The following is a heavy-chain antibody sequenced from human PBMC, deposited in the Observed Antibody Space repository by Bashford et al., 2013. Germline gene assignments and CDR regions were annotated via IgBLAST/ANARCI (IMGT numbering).Heavy chain of an antibody. CDR3: ATWFYYDFSGINDL. Sequence: GGPVRLSCAASAFTFSHAWMSWVRQAPGKGLEWVGRIKSQTDGGTTDYAAPVKGRFAISRDDPKNTVYLHMNSLKTEDTAVYYCATWFYYDFSGINDLWGQGTMVTVSS. CDR2: IKSQTDGGTT. D-gene: IGHD3-22*01. J-gene: IGHJ3*01. CDR1: AFTFSHAW. V-gene: IGHV3-15*01.